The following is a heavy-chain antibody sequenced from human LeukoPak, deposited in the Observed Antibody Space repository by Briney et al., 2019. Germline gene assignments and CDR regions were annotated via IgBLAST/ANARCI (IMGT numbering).Heavy chain of an antibody. D-gene: IGHD6-19*01. CDR3: AKSSRQWLVPVDY. CDR2: ISYDGSNK. CDR1: GFTFSSYA. J-gene: IGHJ4*02. Sequence: GGSLRLSCAASGFTFSSYAMHWVRQAPGKGLEWVAVISYDGSNKYYADSVKGRFTISRDNSKNTLYLQMNSLRAEDTAVYYCAKSSRQWLVPVDYWGQGTLVTVSS. V-gene: IGHV3-30*04.